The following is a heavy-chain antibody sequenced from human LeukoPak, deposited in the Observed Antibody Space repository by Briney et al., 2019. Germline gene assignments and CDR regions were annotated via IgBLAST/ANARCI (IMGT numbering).Heavy chain of an antibody. J-gene: IGHJ5*01. D-gene: IGHD2-8*02. CDR2: IIPIFYDA. V-gene: IGHV1-69*04. CDR1: GGTFGSSV. Sequence: SVKVSCKASGGTFGSSVISWVRQAPGQGLECMGKIIPIFYDANYAQRCQGRIAITADKSTNTAYMELSSLNSEETDVSSCESEATADCTESGCQDWFDSWGQGTLVTVSS. CDR3: ESEATADCTESGCQDWFDS.